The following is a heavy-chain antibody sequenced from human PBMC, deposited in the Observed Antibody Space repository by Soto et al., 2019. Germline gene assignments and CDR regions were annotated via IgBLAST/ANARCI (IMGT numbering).Heavy chain of an antibody. J-gene: IGHJ6*02. CDR3: AKGACSGGSCYPLYYYYYGMDV. CDR1: GFTFSSYA. CDR2: ISGSGGST. V-gene: IGHV3-23*01. Sequence: GGSLRLSCAASGFTFSSYAMSWVRQAPGKGLEWVSAISGSGGSTYYADSGKGRVTISRDNSKNTLYLEMNSLRAEDTAVYYCAKGACSGGSCYPLYYYYYGMDVWGQGTTVTVSS. D-gene: IGHD2-15*01.